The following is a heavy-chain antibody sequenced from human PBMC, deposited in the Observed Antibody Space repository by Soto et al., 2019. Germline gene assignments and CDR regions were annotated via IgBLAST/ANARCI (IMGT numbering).Heavy chain of an antibody. V-gene: IGHV3-48*01. CDR1: GFTFSSYS. CDR2: ISSSSSTI. Sequence: EVQLVESGGGLVQPGGSLRLSCAASGFTFSSYSMNWVRQAPGKGLEWVSYISSSSSTIYYADSVKGRFTISRDNAKNSLYLQMNSLSAEDTAVYHCARIGRLRWGDYWGQGTLVTVSS. D-gene: IGHD4-17*01. J-gene: IGHJ4*02. CDR3: ARIGRLRWGDY.